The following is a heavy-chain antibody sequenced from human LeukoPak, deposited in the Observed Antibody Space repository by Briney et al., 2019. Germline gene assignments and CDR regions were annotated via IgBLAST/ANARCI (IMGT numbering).Heavy chain of an antibody. J-gene: IGHJ5*02. Sequence: ASVKVSCEASGYTFTGYYMHWVRQAPGQGLEWMGWINPNSGGTNYAQKFQGRVIMTRDTSINTAYMELSRLTSDDTAVYYCARCSVVVPAAINWFDPWGQGTLVTVSS. CDR3: ARCSVVVPAAINWFDP. CDR2: INPNSGGT. D-gene: IGHD2-2*01. CDR1: GYTFTGYY. V-gene: IGHV1-2*02.